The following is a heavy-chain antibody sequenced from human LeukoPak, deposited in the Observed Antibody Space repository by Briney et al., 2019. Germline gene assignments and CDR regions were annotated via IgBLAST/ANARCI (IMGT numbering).Heavy chain of an antibody. Sequence: PGWALTLSCAASGFTFSSFVMNWVRQVPGKGLEWVSSISSSSSYIHYADSVKGRFTISRDNAKNSLYLQMNSLRAEDTAVYYCAWGGISMVRGIMDWGQGTLVTVSS. J-gene: IGHJ4*02. V-gene: IGHV3-21*01. CDR3: AWGGISMVRGIMD. CDR2: ISSSSSYI. D-gene: IGHD3-10*01. CDR1: GFTFSSFV.